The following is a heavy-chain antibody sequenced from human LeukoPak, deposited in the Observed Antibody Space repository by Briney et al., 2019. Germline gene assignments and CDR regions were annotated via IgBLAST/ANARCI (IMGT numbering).Heavy chain of an antibody. CDR1: GFTFSGSA. J-gene: IGHJ4*02. D-gene: IGHD6-13*01. V-gene: IGHV3-73*01. CDR3: ARRGGLDAAAGTSFDY. Sequence: TGGSLRLSCAASGFTFSGSAIHWVRQASGKGLEWVGRIRSKANNYATAYTESVQGRFTISRDDSKNTAYLQTSSLRTEDTAVYYCARRGGLDAAAGTSFDYWGQGTLVTVSS. CDR2: IRSKANNYAT.